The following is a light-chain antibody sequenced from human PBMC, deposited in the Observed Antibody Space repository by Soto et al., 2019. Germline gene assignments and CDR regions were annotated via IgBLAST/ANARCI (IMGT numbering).Light chain of an antibody. Sequence: TVLTQSPATLSLSPGERATLSCRASQSVSGNLAWYQQKPGQAPRLLIYDASNRATGIPARFSGSGSGTDFTLTISSLQPEDFAVYYCHQRTNWPPTFGGGTKVDIK. CDR3: HQRTNWPPT. CDR1: QSVSGN. V-gene: IGKV3-11*01. J-gene: IGKJ4*01. CDR2: DAS.